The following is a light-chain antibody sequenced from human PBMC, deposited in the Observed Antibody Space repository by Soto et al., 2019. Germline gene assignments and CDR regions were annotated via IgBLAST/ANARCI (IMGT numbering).Light chain of an antibody. CDR3: NSYAGSKRGV. Sequence: QSALTQPPSASGSPGQSVTISCTGTSSNVGGYNYVSWYQQHPGTAPKLMIYEVSKRPSGVPDRFSGSKSGNSASLTVSGLQAEDEADYYCNSYAGSKRGVFGTGTKLTVL. CDR2: EVS. CDR1: SSNVGGYNY. J-gene: IGLJ1*01. V-gene: IGLV2-8*01.